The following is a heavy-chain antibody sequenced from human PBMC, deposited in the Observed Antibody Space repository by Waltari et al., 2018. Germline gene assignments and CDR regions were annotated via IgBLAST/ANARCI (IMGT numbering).Heavy chain of an antibody. CDR3: APLPGGSGQTFDY. D-gene: IGHD3-10*01. J-gene: IGHJ4*02. Sequence: EVELVQSGAEVKKPGATVKIPCKASGYTFMASFMHWVQQAPGKGLEWMGRIDPEDGETVYSEKFQGRVTITADTSTDKAYMELSSLTSGDTAVYYCAPLPGGSGQTFDYWGQGTLVTVSS. CDR2: IDPEDGET. V-gene: IGHV1-69-2*01. CDR1: GYTFMASF.